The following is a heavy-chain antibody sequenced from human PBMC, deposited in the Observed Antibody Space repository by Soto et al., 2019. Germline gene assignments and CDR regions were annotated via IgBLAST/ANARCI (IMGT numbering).Heavy chain of an antibody. CDR2: ISGSGKSP. J-gene: IGHJ5*02. CDR1: GFTFNHYA. D-gene: IGHD6-13*01. CDR3: TRDASRDSSARGWFDP. Sequence: GSLRLSCEASGFTFNHYAISWVRLAPGRGLEWVSGISGSGKSPYYALRGRFTISRDNAKNSLHPQMNSLRAEDTAVYYCTRDASRDSSARGWFDPWGPGTLVTVSS. V-gene: IGHV3-23*01.